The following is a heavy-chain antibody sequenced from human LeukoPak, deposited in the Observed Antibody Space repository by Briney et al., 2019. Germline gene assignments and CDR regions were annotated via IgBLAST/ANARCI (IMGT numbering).Heavy chain of an antibody. J-gene: IGHJ4*02. D-gene: IGHD3-22*01. V-gene: IGHV3-21*01. CDR3: ARERSGSSGYRH. CDR2: ISSSSSYI. Sequence: GGSLRLFCAASGFTFSSYSMNWVRQAPGKGLEWVSSISSSSSYIYYADSVKGRFTISRDNAKNSLYLQMNSLRAEDTAVYYCARERSGSSGYRHWGQGTLVTVSS. CDR1: GFTFSSYS.